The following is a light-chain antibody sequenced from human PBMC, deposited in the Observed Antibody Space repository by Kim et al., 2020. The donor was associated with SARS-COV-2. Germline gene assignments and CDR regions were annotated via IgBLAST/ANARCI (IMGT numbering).Light chain of an antibody. CDR2: AAS. J-gene: IGKJ1*01. CDR1: QGISSY. V-gene: IGKV1-39*01. CDR3: QQSYRT. Sequence: PLSASVADRVTITCRASQGISSYLNWYQQKPGKAPKLLIYAASSLQSGVPSRFSGSGSGTDFTLTISSLQPEDFATYYCQQSYRTFGQGTKVDIK.